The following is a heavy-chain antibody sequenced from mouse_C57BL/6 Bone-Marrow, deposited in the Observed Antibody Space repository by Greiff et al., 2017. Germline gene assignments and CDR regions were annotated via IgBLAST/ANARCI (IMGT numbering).Heavy chain of an antibody. Sequence: QVQLQQPGAELVRPGPSVTLSCKASGYTFTSYWMHWVKQRPGHGLEWIGVIDPSDSFTNYTQKFKGKATLTVDTSSSTAYIQLISLTSEASAGYDCASNPAHERKSWFAYWGQGTLVTVSA. J-gene: IGHJ3*01. V-gene: IGHV1-59*01. D-gene: IGHD6-1*01. CDR2: IDPSDSFT. CDR1: GYTFTSYW. CDR3: ASNPAHERKSWFAY.